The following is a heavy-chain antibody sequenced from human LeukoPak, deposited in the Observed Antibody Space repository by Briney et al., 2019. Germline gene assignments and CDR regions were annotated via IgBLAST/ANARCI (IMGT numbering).Heavy chain of an antibody. CDR2: ISYDGSNK. J-gene: IGHJ6*02. CDR1: GFTFSNYG. Sequence: PGGPLRLSCAASGFTFSNYGIHWVRQAPGKGLEWVAVISYDGSNKYYADSVKGRFTISRDNSKNMLYLQMNSLRAEDTAVYYCAKGDSYYDFCLDVWGQGTTVTVSS. V-gene: IGHV3-30*18. CDR3: AKGDSYYDFCLDV. D-gene: IGHD3-3*01.